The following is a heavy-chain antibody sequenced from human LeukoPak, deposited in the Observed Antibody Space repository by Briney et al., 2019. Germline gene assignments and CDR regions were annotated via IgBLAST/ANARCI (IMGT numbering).Heavy chain of an antibody. V-gene: IGHV5-10-1*01. CDR3: VKHNEYSRWSFDC. D-gene: IGHD2/OR15-2a*01. CDR2: IDPSDSHV. CDR1: GYSFTSYW. Sequence: GESLKISCKGSGYSFTSYWIGWVRPMPGQGLEWMGRIDPSDSHVNYRPSFQGHVTISVDTSISTVYLQWSSLKASDTAIYYCVKHNEYSRWSFDCWGQGTLVTVSS. J-gene: IGHJ4*02.